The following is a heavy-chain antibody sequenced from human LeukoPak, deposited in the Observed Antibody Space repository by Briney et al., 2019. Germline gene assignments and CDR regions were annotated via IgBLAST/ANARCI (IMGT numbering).Heavy chain of an antibody. Sequence: PSETLSLTCIVAGGSITSGCYYWSWIRQPGGKGLEWIGRIYTSGTTNYNPSPKRRFTISVDPSKTQSSLRPRSVTAADPPVYHSATERRTVQMATSIHGHWFAPWSQGTLVTVPS. V-gene: IGHV4-61*02. J-gene: IGHJ5*02. CDR3: ATERRTVQMATSIHGHWFAP. D-gene: IGHD5-24*01. CDR1: GGSITSGCYY. CDR2: IYTSGTT.